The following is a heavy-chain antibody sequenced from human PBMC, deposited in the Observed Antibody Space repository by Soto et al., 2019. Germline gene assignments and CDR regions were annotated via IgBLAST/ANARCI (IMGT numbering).Heavy chain of an antibody. J-gene: IGHJ4*02. CDR3: AKRAQYCSSTSCYYYDY. CDR2: ISGSGGST. Sequence: PGGSLRLSCAASGFTFSSYAMSWVRQAPGKGLEWVSAISGSGGSTYYADSVKGRFTISRDNSKNTLYLQMNSLRAEDTAVYYCAKRAQYCSSTSCYYYDYWGQGTLVTVSS. D-gene: IGHD2-2*01. CDR1: GFTFSSYA. V-gene: IGHV3-23*01.